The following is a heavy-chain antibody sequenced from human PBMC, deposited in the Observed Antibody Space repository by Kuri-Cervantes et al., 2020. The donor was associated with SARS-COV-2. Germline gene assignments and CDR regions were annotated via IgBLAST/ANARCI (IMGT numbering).Heavy chain of an antibody. CDR2: ISYDGSNK. J-gene: IGHJ4*02. D-gene: IGHD3-22*01. Sequence: GGSLRLSCAASGFTFSSYAMHWVRQAPGKGLEWVAVISYDGSNKYYADSVKGRFTISRDNSKNTLYLQMNSLRAEDTAVYYCARDSSYYYDSSGYYPDYWGQGTLVTVSS. CDR3: ARDSSYYYDSSGYYPDY. CDR1: GFTFSSYA. V-gene: IGHV3-30*04.